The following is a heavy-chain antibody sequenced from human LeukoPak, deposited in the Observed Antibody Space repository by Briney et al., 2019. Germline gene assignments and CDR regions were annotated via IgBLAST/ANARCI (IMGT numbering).Heavy chain of an antibody. J-gene: IGHJ4*02. D-gene: IGHD4/OR15-4a*01. CDR3: ARRAGAYSHPYDY. Sequence: PGGSLRLSCAASGFIFSNYWMSWVRQAPGKGLEWVANIKQDGGENYYVDSVKGRFTISRDNSKNTLYLQMNSLRAEDTAVYYCARRAGAYSHPYDYWGQGTLVTVSS. CDR2: IKQDGGEN. V-gene: IGHV3-7*03. CDR1: GFIFSNYW.